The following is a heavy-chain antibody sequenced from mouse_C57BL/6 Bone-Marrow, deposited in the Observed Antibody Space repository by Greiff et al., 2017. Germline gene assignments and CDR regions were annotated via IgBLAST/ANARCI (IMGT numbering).Heavy chain of an antibody. CDR3: TTRDYYGSSFMDY. CDR1: GFNIKDDY. Sequence: EVQLQESGAELVRPGASVKLSCTASGFNIKDDYMHWVKQRPEQGLEWIGWIDPENGDTEYASKFQGKATITADTSSNTAYLQLSSLTSEDTAVYYCTTRDYYGSSFMDYWGQGTSVTVSS. CDR2: IDPENGDT. J-gene: IGHJ4*01. D-gene: IGHD1-1*01. V-gene: IGHV14-4*01.